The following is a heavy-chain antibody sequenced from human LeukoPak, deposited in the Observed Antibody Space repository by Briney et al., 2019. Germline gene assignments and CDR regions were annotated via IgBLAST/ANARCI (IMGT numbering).Heavy chain of an antibody. CDR2: IDRDGLRE. V-gene: IGHV3-74*01. CDR3: GTSRWSGVVDS. D-gene: IGHD3-3*01. Sequence: GGSLRLSCAASGFSVSTNYMSWVRQVPGKGLAWLSRIDRDGLREDYADSVRGRFTISRHNAKSTTYLQMNSLRAEDTAVYYCGTSRWSGVVDSWGQGTLVTVSS. J-gene: IGHJ5*01. CDR1: GFSVSTNY.